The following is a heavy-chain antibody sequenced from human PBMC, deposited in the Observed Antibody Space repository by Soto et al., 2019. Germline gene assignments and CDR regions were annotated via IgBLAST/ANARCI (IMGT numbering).Heavy chain of an antibody. V-gene: IGHV4-61*01. CDR2: IYNNETF. Sequence: SETLSLTCSVSGASVSSGSFYWSWIRQPPGKGLEWIGFIYNNETFNYNPSLKSRVTLSVDTSKHQFSLKLSSVTAADTAVYYCARVPLRYSSSHNFDSWGRGALVTVSS. D-gene: IGHD6-19*01. CDR3: ARVPLRYSSSHNFDS. J-gene: IGHJ4*02. CDR1: GASVSSGSFY.